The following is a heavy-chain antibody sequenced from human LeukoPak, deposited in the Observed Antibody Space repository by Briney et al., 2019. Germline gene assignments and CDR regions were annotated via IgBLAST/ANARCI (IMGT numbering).Heavy chain of an antibody. Sequence: PGGSLRLSCAASGFTFSGYPMHWVRQAPGKGLEWVTFISYDGINKYYADSVKGRFTISRDNSKNTLYLQMNSLRAEDTAVYYCARYSLSNGAAHLDHWGQGTLVTVSS. V-gene: IGHV3-30-3*01. CDR2: ISYDGINK. D-gene: IGHD2-15*01. CDR1: GFTFSGYP. J-gene: IGHJ4*02. CDR3: ARYSLSNGAAHLDH.